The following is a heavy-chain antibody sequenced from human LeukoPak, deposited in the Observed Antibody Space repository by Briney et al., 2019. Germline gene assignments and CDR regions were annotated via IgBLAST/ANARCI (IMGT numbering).Heavy chain of an antibody. V-gene: IGHV3-23*01. D-gene: IGHD1-7*01. CDR1: GFTFSSYA. CDR3: AKRSYLELCPFDY. CDR2: ISGSGGST. Sequence: GGPLRLSCAASGFTFSSYAMSWVRQAPGKGLEWVSAISGSGGSTYYADSVKGRFTISRDNSKNTLYLQMNSLRAEDTAVYYCAKRSYLELCPFDYWGQGTLVTVSS. J-gene: IGHJ4*02.